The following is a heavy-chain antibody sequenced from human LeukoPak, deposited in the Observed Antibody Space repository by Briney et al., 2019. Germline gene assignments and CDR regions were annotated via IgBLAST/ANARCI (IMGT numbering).Heavy chain of an antibody. CDR2: ISGSGGST. CDR1: GFTFSSYA. Sequence: PGGSLRLSCAASGFTFSSYAMNWVRQAPGKGLEWVSGISGSGGSTYYADSVKGRFTISRDNSKNTLYLQMNSLRVEDTAVYYCANDDYYDCSGQLDAFDIWGQGTMVTVSS. V-gene: IGHV3-23*01. CDR3: ANDDYYDCSGQLDAFDI. J-gene: IGHJ3*02. D-gene: IGHD3-22*01.